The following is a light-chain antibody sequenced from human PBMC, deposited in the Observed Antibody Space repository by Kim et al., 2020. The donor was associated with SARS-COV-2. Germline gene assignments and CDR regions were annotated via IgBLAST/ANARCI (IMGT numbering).Light chain of an antibody. V-gene: IGKV3-15*01. J-gene: IGKJ1*01. CDR1: RSN. CDR3: QQYHDWPPAT. CDR2: GAS. Sequence: RSNLAWYQQKPGQAPRLLIYGASSRATDIPVRFSGSGSGTEFTLTISSLQAEDSAVYYCQQYHDWPPATFGRGTKVDIK.